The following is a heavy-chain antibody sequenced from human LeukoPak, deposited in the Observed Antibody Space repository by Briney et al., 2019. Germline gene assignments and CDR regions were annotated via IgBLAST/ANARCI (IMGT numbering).Heavy chain of an antibody. D-gene: IGHD6-6*01. J-gene: IGHJ4*02. V-gene: IGHV4-59*08. CDR1: GGSISSLY. CDR3: ARHRAYSSSSPFDY. CDR2: IYYTEST. Sequence: PSETLSLTCSVSGGSISSLYGSWIRQPPGKGREWIGYIYYTESTNYNPSLKSRVTMFVDMSKNQFSLRLSSVTAADTAVYYCARHRAYSSSSPFDYWGQGTLVTVSS.